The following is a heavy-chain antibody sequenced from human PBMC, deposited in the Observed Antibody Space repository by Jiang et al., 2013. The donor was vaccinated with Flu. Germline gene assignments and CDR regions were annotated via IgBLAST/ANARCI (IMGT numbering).Heavy chain of an antibody. D-gene: IGHD4-17*01. CDR3: ARVGGDYLDAFDI. J-gene: IGHJ3*02. V-gene: IGHV4-59*01. CDR1: GGSISSYY. Sequence: GPGLVKPSETLSLTCTVSGGSISSYYWSWIRQPPGKGLEWIGYIYYSGSTNYNPSLKSRVTISVDTSKNQFSLKLSSVTAADTAVYYCARVGGDYLDAFDIWGQGTMVTVSS. CDR2: IYYSGST.